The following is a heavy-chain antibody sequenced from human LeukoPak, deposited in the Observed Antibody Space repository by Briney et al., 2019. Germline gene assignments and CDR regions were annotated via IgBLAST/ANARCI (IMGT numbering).Heavy chain of an antibody. CDR3: ARAGSYRFDY. D-gene: IGHD3-16*02. CDR2: INTDGSTI. Sequence: GGSLRLSCAPSGFTFSSYWMHWIRQAPGKGLEWVSRINTDGSTITYADSVKGRFTISRDNARNTLYLQMSSLRDEDTAVYYCARAGSYRFDYWGQGTLVTVSS. CDR1: GFTFSSYW. J-gene: IGHJ4*02. V-gene: IGHV3-74*03.